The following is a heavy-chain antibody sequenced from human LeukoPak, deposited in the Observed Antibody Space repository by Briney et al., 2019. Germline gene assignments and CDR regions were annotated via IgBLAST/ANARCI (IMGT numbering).Heavy chain of an antibody. CDR3: AKFISGSYGLDD. Sequence: GGSLRLSCAVSGFTFSNEAMGWVRQLRGGGLEWVSTISPGGGTTYYAESMKGRFTISRDNSKSTLYLEMNSLRVEDTAVYYCAKFISGSYGLDDWSQGTLVTVSS. J-gene: IGHJ4*02. CDR1: GFTFSNEA. D-gene: IGHD1-26*01. CDR2: ISPGGGTT. V-gene: IGHV3-23*01.